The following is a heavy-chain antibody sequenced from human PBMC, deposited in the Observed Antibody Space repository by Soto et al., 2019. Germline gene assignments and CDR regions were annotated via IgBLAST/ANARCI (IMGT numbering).Heavy chain of an antibody. V-gene: IGHV4-39*01. CDR2: IYYSGKT. J-gene: IGHJ6*02. Sequence: QLQLQELGPGLVKPSETLSLTCTVSGGSISSSSYYWGWIRQPPGKGLEWIGSIYYSGKTYYNPSLKSRVTISVDTSKNQFSLKLSSVTAADTADYYCARHWYCSNGVCRYYGMDGWGQGTTVTVSS. CDR3: ARHWYCSNGVCRYYGMDG. CDR1: GGSISSSSYY. D-gene: IGHD2-8*01.